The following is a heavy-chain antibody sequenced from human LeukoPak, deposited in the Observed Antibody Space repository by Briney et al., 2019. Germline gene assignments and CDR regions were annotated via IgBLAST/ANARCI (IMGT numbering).Heavy chain of an antibody. V-gene: IGHV3-7*01. D-gene: IGHD3-10*01. J-gene: IGHJ4*02. Sequence: PGGSLRLSCVASEFTFSRYWMGWVRQAPGKGLEWVANINKVGREKFYVDSARGRFTISRDNGKNSVYLQLNSLRGDDTGLYYCTRAYGDYWGPGALVTVSS. CDR1: EFTFSRYW. CDR3: TRAYGDY. CDR2: INKVGREK.